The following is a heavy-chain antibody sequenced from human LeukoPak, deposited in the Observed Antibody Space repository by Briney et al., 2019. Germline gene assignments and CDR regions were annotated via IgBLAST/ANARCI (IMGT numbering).Heavy chain of an antibody. J-gene: IGHJ6*03. CDR1: GFTFSSYS. D-gene: IGHD3-3*01. CDR2: IRSKAYGGTI. CDR3: SRAPYFDFYMDV. Sequence: GGSLRLSCAASGFTFSSYSMNWFRQAPGKGLEWVSFIRSKAYGGTIQYAASVKVRFTISRDDSKSIAYLQMNSLKTEDTAVYYCSRAPYFDFYMDVWGKGTTVIVSS. V-gene: IGHV3-49*03.